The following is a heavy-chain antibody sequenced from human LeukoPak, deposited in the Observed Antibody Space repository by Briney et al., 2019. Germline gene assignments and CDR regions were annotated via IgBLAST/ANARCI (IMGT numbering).Heavy chain of an antibody. CDR3: AKRSVGSGWYTTQRHFDS. J-gene: IGHJ4*02. CDR2: MSATGGFT. Sequence: GGSLRLSCEASGFIFKNYVMIWVRQAPGKGLQWVSGMSATGGFTYYAGYVKGRLTISRDNSKSTMYLEMNSLKAEDTGVYYCAKRSVGSGWYTTQRHFDSWGRGTLVIVSS. V-gene: IGHV3-23*01. D-gene: IGHD6-19*01. CDR1: GFIFKNYV.